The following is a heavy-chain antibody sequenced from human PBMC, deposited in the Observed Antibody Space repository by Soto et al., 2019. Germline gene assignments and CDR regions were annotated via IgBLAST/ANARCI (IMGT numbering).Heavy chain of an antibody. V-gene: IGHV4-34*01. CDR2: INHSGST. J-gene: IGHJ4*02. D-gene: IGHD3-3*01. CDR3: ARERAVTIFGVVTRQDAYDY. CDR1: GGSFSGYY. Sequence: SETLSLTCAVYGGSFSGYYWSWIRQPPGKGLEWIGEINHSGSTNYNPSLKSRVTISVDTSKNQFSLKLSSVTAADTAVYYCARERAVTIFGVVTRQDAYDYWGQGTLVTVSS.